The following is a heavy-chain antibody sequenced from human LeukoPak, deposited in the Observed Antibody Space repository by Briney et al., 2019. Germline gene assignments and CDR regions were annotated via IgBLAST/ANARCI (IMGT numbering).Heavy chain of an antibody. Sequence: PGGSLRLSCAASGFSFGSYWMSWVRQAPGKGLEWVSAISGSGGSTYYADSVKGRFTISRDNSKNTLYLQMNSLRAEDTAVYYCAKDHSYSSGWSYYYYYYYYMDVWGKGTTVTISS. D-gene: IGHD6-19*01. CDR1: GFSFGSYW. V-gene: IGHV3-23*01. CDR3: AKDHSYSSGWSYYYYYYYYMDV. J-gene: IGHJ6*03. CDR2: ISGSGGST.